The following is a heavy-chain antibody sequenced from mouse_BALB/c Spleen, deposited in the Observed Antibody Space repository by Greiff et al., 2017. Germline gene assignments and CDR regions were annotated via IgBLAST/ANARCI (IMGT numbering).Heavy chain of an antibody. CDR1: GFTFSSYA. Sequence: EVKLMESGGGLVKPGGSLKLSCAASGFTFSSYAMSWVRQYPEKRLEWVAEISSGGSYTYYPDTVTGRFTISRDNAKNTLYLEMSSLRSEDTAMYYCARSANWDFDYWGQGTTLTVSS. D-gene: IGHD4-1*01. J-gene: IGHJ2*01. CDR2: ISSGGSYT. CDR3: ARSANWDFDY. V-gene: IGHV5-9-4*01.